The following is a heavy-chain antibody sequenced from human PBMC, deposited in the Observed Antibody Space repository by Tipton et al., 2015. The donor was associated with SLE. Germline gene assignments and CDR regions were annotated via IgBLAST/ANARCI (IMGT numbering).Heavy chain of an antibody. CDR1: GFTVSSNY. D-gene: IGHD6-13*01. J-gene: IGHJ1*01. CDR2: IYSGGST. V-gene: IGHV3-66*01. Sequence: SLRLSCAASGFTVSSNYMSWVRQAPGKGLEWVSVIYSGGSTYYADSVKGRFTISRDNSKNTLYLQMNSLRAEDTAVYYCARDLLAAAGSFQHWGQGTLVTVSS. CDR3: ARDLLAAAGSFQH.